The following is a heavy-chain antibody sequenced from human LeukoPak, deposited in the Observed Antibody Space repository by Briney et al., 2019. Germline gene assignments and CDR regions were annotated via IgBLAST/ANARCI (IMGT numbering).Heavy chain of an antibody. Sequence: PGGSLRLSCAASGFTFSSYWMSWVRQAPGKGLEWVANIKQDGSEKYYVDSVKGRFTISRDNAKNSLYLQMNSLRAEDTAVYYCARGSPNSSPLYYYYYYGMDVWGQGTTVTVSS. CDR1: GFTFSSYW. D-gene: IGHD2/OR15-2a*01. J-gene: IGHJ6*02. CDR3: ARGSPNSSPLYYYYYYGMDV. CDR2: IKQDGSEK. V-gene: IGHV3-7*01.